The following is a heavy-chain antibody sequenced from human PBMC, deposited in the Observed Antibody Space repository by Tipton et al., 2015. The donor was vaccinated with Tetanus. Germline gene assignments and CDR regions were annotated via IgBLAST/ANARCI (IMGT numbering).Heavy chain of an antibody. CDR2: IYSGDSEA. Sequence: QLVQSGPEVKKPGESLKMSCKISGHNSRSYWINWVRQMPGKGLEWMGIIYSGDSEATYSPSFQGQVTISLDKSISTAYLQWSSLKASDTAFYFCARLPKHYSASGSTWGQGTQVAVSS. CDR3: ARLPKHYSASGST. J-gene: IGHJ5*02. CDR1: GHNSRSYW. V-gene: IGHV5-51*01. D-gene: IGHD3-10*01.